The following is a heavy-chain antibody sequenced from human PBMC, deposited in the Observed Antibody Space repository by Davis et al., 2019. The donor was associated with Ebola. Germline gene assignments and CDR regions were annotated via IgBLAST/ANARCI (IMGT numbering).Heavy chain of an antibody. J-gene: IGHJ4*02. Sequence: AASVKVSCKASGGTFSSYAISWVRQAPGQGLEWMGGIIPIFGTANYAQKFQGRVTITADESTSTAYMELSSLRSEDTAVYYCARGRGYCSSTSCYLFDYWGQGTLVTVSS. D-gene: IGHD2-2*01. CDR1: GGTFSSYA. V-gene: IGHV1-69*13. CDR2: IIPIFGTA. CDR3: ARGRGYCSSTSCYLFDY.